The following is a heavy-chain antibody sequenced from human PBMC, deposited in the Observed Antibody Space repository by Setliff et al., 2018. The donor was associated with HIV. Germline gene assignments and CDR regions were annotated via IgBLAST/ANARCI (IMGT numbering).Heavy chain of an antibody. CDR3: ARTCLGSSSTSCYRRGGDY. CDR1: GGSLSGYC. D-gene: IGHD2-2*01. V-gene: IGHV4-38-2*01. Sequence: SETLSLTCAVYGGSLSGYCWGWIRQPPGKGLEWIGSTHHSGSTYYNPSLKSRVTISVDTSKNQFSLKLSSVAAADTAVYYCARTCLGSSSTSCYRRGGDYWGQGTLVTVSS. CDR2: THHSGST. J-gene: IGHJ4*02.